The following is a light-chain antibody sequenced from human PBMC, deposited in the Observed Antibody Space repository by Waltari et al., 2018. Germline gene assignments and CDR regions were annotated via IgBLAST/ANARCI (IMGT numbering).Light chain of an antibody. J-gene: IGKJ1*01. CDR3: QKYGTLPAT. CDR2: DAA. V-gene: IGKV3-20*01. CDR1: QSISKY. Sequence: IMFTQSPGTLSLSPGERATLSSRASQSISKYLAWYQQKPGQAPRLLIYDAASRATGIPDRFGGSGSGTDFSLTISRLEPEDSAVYYCQKYGTLPATFGQGTKVEIK.